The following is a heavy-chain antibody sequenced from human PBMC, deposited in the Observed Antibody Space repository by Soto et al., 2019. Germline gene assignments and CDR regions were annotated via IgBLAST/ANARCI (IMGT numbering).Heavy chain of an antibody. V-gene: IGHV1-24*01. CDR1: GGTFSSYA. Sequence: LKVSCKSSGGTFSSYAISWVRQAPGKGLDWMGGFSPEDGETIYAQKFQGRFTMTEDTSTDTAYMELSSLRSEDTAVYYCATEVGRAINTVVTLSHYYGMDVWGQATTVT. D-gene: IGHD2-21*02. J-gene: IGHJ6*02. CDR2: FSPEDGET. CDR3: ATEVGRAINTVVTLSHYYGMDV.